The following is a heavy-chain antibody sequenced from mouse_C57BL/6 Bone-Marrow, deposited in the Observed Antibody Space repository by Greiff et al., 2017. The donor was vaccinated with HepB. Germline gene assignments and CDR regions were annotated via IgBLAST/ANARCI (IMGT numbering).Heavy chain of an antibody. Sequence: EVKLVESGEGLVKPGGSLKLSCAASGFTFSSYAMSWVRQTPEKRLEWVAYISSGGDYIYYADTVKGRFTISRDNARNTLYLQMSSLKSEDTAMYYCTREIDYSKGYFDDWGQGTTLTVSS. CDR2: ISSGGDYI. V-gene: IGHV5-9-1*02. CDR3: TREIDYSKGYFDD. J-gene: IGHJ2*01. D-gene: IGHD2-5*01. CDR1: GFTFSSYA.